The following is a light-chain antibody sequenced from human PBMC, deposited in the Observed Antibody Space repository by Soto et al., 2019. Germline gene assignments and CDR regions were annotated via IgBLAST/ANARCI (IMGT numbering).Light chain of an antibody. J-gene: IGKJ5*01. Sequence: ERVMTQSPATLSVSPGGRATLSCRASQSVSSNYLPWYQQKPGQAPGLLIYGASSRAPGIPDRFSGSGPGTDFTLTISRLEPEDFAVYYCQQYGSSTITFGQGTLL. CDR2: GAS. V-gene: IGKV3-20*01. CDR3: QQYGSSTIT. CDR1: QSVSSNY.